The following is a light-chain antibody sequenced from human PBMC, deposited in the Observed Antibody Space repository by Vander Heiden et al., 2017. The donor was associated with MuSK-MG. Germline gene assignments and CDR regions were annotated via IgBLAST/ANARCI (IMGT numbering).Light chain of an antibody. CDR1: QNIDNW. CDR3: QQDSSYPRT. J-gene: IGKJ1*01. V-gene: IGKV1-5*03. Sequence: DIQMTQSPSTLSASVGDRVTITCRASQNIDNWLAWYQQRPGKAPKLLIYKVSTLQSGVPSRFSGSKSGAEFTLTISSLQPDDFSTYYCQQDSSYPRTFGQGTKVEVK. CDR2: KVS.